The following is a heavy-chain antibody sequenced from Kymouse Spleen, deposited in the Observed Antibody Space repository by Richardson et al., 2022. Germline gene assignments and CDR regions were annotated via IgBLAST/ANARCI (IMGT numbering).Heavy chain of an antibody. J-gene: IGHJ6*02. CDR1: GGSFSGYY. CDR2: INHSGST. Sequence: QVQLQQWGAGLLKPSETLSLTCAVYGGSFSGYYWSWIRQPPGKGLEWIGEINHSGSTNYNPSLKSRVTISVDTSKNQFSLKLSSVTAADTAVYYCARGHSSSWYGDYYYYGMDVWGQGTTVTVSS. D-gene: IGHD6-13*01. V-gene: IGHV4-34*01. CDR3: ARGHSSSWYGDYYYYGMDV.